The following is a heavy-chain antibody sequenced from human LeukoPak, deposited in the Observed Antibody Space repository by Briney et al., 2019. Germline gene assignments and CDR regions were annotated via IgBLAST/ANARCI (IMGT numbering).Heavy chain of an antibody. V-gene: IGHV4-34*01. CDR3: ARGGRGRNWFDP. CDR2: INHSGST. J-gene: IGHJ5*02. Sequence: PSETLSLTCAVYGGSFSGYYWSWIRQPPGKGLEWIGEINHSGSTNYNPSLKSRVTISVVTSKNQFSLKLTSVTAADTAVYYCARGGRGRNWFDPWGQGTLVTVSS. CDR1: GGSFSGYY. D-gene: IGHD3-10*01.